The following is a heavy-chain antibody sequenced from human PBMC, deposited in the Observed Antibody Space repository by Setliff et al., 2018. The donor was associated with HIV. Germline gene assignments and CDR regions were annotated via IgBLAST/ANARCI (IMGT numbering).Heavy chain of an antibody. Sequence: GGSLRLSCAASGFTFSDYGMYWVRQAPGRGLEWVSHISSSSSRIYYADSVKGRFTISRDNAKNSLYLQMNSLRAEDTAVYYCARASRGGYYGSSGYAYWGQGTLVTVSS. CDR1: GFTFSDYG. D-gene: IGHD3-22*01. J-gene: IGHJ4*02. V-gene: IGHV3-48*01. CDR3: ARASRGGYYGSSGYAY. CDR2: ISSSSSRI.